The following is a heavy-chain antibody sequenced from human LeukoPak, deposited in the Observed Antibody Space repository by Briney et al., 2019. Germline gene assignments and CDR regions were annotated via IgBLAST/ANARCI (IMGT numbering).Heavy chain of an antibody. CDR1: GGSISSYY. CDR2: IYYSGST. CDR3: ARHWLTDAFDI. V-gene: IGHV4-59*08. Sequence: SETLSLTCTVSGGSISSYYWSWIRQPPGKGLEWIGYIYYSGSTNYNPSLKSRVTISVDTSKSQFSLKLSSVTAADTAVYYGARHWLTDAFDIWGQGTMVTVSS. D-gene: IGHD6-19*01. J-gene: IGHJ3*02.